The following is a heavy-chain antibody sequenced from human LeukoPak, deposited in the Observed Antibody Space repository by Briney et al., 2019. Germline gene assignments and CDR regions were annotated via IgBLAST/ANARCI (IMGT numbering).Heavy chain of an antibody. CDR3: ALLAAADSES. V-gene: IGHV3-74*01. CDR1: GFIFSFYW. J-gene: IGHJ5*02. CDR2: INSDGSDT. Sequence: PGGSLRLSCAGSGFIFSFYWMHWVRQAPGKGLVWVSRINSDGSDTIYADSVKGRFTSARDNAKNTLYLQMNRLRAEDTAVYYCALLAAADSESWGQGTLVTVSS. D-gene: IGHD6-13*01.